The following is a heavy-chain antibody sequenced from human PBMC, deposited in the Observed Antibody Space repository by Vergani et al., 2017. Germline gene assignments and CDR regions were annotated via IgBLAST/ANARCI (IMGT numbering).Heavy chain of an antibody. J-gene: IGHJ6*03. CDR3: AKDVVVVVAATKYDYYYYMDV. V-gene: IGHV3-23*01. D-gene: IGHD2-15*01. CDR1: GFTFTNFA. CDR2: ISGSGGFT. Sequence: EVQLLESGGGLVQPGGSLRLSCAASGFTFTNFAMTWVRQAPGEGLEWVSGISGSGGFTYYADSVKGRFTISRDNSKNTMYLQMNSLRAEDTAVYYCAKDVVVVVAATKYDYYYYMDVWGKGP.